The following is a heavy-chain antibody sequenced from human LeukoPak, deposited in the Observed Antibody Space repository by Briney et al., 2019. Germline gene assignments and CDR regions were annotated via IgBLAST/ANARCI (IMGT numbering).Heavy chain of an antibody. D-gene: IGHD7-27*01. CDR3: AREGDWGPLRIRYFDL. Sequence: GGSLRLSCAASGFTFSTYPMNWVRQAPGKGGGWVSYISSRSSTIYYADSVKGRFTISRDNAKNSLYLQMNSLRAEDTAVYYCAREGDWGPLRIRYFDLRGRGTLVTVSS. CDR1: GFTFSTYP. J-gene: IGHJ2*01. V-gene: IGHV3-48*01. CDR2: ISSRSSTI.